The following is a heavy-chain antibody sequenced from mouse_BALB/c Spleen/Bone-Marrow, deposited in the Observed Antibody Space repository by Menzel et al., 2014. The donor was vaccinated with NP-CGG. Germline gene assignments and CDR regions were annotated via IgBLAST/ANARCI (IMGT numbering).Heavy chain of an antibody. CDR1: GYTFSSDY. CDR2: INPSNGGT. CDR3: TRSRRAMDY. V-gene: IGHV1S81*02. Sequence: VQLQQSGAELVKPGASVKLSCKASGYTFSSDYMYWVKQRPGQGLEWTGEINPSNGGTNFNEKFKSKATLTVDKSSSTAYMQLSSLTSEDSAVYYCTRSRRAMDYWGQGTSVTVSS. D-gene: IGHD2-12*01. J-gene: IGHJ4*01.